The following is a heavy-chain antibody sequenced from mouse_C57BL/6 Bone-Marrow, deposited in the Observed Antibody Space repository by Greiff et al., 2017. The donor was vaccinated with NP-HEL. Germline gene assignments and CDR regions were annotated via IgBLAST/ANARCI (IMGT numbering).Heavy chain of an antibody. V-gene: IGHV5-6*01. CDR2: ISSGGSYT. J-gene: IGHJ3*01. Sequence: EVKVVESGGDLVKPGGSLKLSCAASGFTFSSYGMSWVRQTPDKRLEWVATISSGGSYTYYPDSVKGRFTISRDNAKNTLYLQMSSLKSEDTAMYYCARILPSFAYWGQGTLVTVSA. CDR1: GFTFSSYG. CDR3: ARILPSFAY.